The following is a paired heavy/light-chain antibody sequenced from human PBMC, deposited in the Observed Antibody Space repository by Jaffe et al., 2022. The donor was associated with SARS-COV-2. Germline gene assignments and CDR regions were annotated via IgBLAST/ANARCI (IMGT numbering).Heavy chain of an antibody. D-gene: IGHD6-13*01. CDR3: ARLLRIAPAGSPDFDY. CDR2: IYPGDSDT. V-gene: IGHV5-51*01. J-gene: IGHJ4*02. CDR1: GYSFTSDW. Sequence: EVQLVQSGAEVKEPGESLKISCKGSGYSFTSDWIGWVRQMPGKGLEWVGIIYPGDSDTRYSPSFQGQVTISADKSVRTTYLQWSSLKASDTAVYYCARLLRIAPAGSPDFDYWGQGTLVTVSS.
Light chain of an antibody. CDR3: CSYAGTRTFGV. CDR2: EVS. V-gene: IGLV2-23*02. J-gene: IGLJ1*01. CDR1: SSDFESYNL. Sequence: QSALTQPASVSGSPGQSITISCTATSSDFESYNLVSWYQQHPGKAPKLLLYEVSKRPSGVSNRFSGSKSGNTASLTISGLQAEDEADYYCCSYAGTRTFGVFGIGTQVTVL.